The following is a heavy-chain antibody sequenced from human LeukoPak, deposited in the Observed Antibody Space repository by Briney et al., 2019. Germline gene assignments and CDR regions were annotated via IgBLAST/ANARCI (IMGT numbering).Heavy chain of an antibody. CDR2: IKQDGSEK. CDR3: ARGKFGYSSSWYVPDYYYYMDV. J-gene: IGHJ6*03. V-gene: IGHV3-7*01. Sequence: GESLKISCKGSGYSFTSYWIGWVRQAPGKGLEWVANIKQDGSEKYYVDSVKGRFTISRDNAKNSLYLQMNSLRAEDTAVYYCARGKFGYSSSWYVPDYYYYMDVWGKGTTVTVSS. D-gene: IGHD6-13*01. CDR1: GYSFTSYW.